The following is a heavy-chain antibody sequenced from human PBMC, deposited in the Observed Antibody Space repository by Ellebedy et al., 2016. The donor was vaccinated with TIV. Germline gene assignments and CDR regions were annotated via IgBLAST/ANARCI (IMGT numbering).Heavy chain of an antibody. V-gene: IGHV3-74*01. CDR1: GFTLSSYW. CDR3: ARDRRFFDAFDY. J-gene: IGHJ4*02. D-gene: IGHD3-3*01. CDR2: INCDGRTT. Sequence: GESLKISCAVSGFTLSSYWMHWVRQAPGKGRVWVSRINCDGRTTDYADSVKCRFTISRDNAKNTLYLQMNSLRAEDTDVYYCARDRRFFDAFDYWGQGTLVTVSS.